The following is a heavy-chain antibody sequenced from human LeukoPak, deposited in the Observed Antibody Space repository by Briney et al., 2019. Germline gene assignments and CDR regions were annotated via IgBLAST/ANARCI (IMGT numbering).Heavy chain of an antibody. Sequence: GWSLRLSCAASGFTFRSYSMNGVRQAPGKGLEGVSSISSSSSYIYYADSVKGRFTISRDNAKNSLYLQMNSLRAEDTAVYYCARIWFGELRVGMDVWGKGTTVTVSS. CDR3: ARIWFGELRVGMDV. CDR2: ISSSSSYI. V-gene: IGHV3-21*01. D-gene: IGHD3-10*01. CDR1: GFTFRSYS. J-gene: IGHJ6*04.